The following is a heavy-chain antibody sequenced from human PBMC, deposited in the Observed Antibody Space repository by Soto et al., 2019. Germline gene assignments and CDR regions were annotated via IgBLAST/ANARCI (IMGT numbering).Heavy chain of an antibody. CDR2: VSYEGNNK. Sequence: QVQLVESGGGVVQPGRSLRLSCAASGFNFNNYNLHWVRQAPGKGLEWVAVVSYEGNNKYYGDSVKGRFTISKDESKTTVYLQMTNLRSEDTANYYCARDGSNTCQPSSCHYYGMDVWGLGTTVTVSS. CDR1: GFNFNNYN. CDR3: ARDGSNTCQPSSCHYYGMDV. D-gene: IGHD2-2*01. J-gene: IGHJ6*02. V-gene: IGHV3-30*03.